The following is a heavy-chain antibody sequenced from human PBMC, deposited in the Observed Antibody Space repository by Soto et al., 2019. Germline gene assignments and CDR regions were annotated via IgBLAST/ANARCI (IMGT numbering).Heavy chain of an antibody. Sequence: SETLSLTCTVSGGSISSYYWSWIRQPPGKGLEWIGYIYYSGSTNYNPSLKSRVTISVDTSKNQFSLKLSSVTAADTAVYYCARRKGPYSSGSFYYYMDVWGKGTTVTVSS. D-gene: IGHD6-19*01. CDR1: GGSISSYY. V-gene: IGHV4-59*08. CDR3: ARRKGPYSSGSFYYYMDV. CDR2: IYYSGST. J-gene: IGHJ6*03.